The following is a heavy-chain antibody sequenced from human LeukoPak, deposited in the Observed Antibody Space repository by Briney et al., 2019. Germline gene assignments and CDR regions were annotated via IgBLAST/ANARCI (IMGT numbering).Heavy chain of an antibody. D-gene: IGHD5-12*01. J-gene: IGHJ3*02. CDR2: IIPISGTA. V-gene: IGHV1-69*13. CDR1: GGTFSSYT. CDR3: ARDRSGSLDAFDT. Sequence: SVKVSCKASGGTFSSYTINWVRQAPGQGLEWMGGIIPISGTANYAQKFQGRVTITADESTSTAYMELSSLRSEDTAVYYCARDRSGSLDAFDTWGQGTMVTVSS.